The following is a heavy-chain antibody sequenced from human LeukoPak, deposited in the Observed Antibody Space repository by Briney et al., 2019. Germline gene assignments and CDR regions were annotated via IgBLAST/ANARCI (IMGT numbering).Heavy chain of an antibody. CDR3: ARVAFDWSDAFDI. CDR1: GGSISSYY. J-gene: IGHJ3*02. CDR2: IYYSGST. Sequence: PSETLSLTCTVSGGSISSYYWSWIRQPPGKGLEWIGYIYYSGSTNYNPSLKSRVTISVDTSKNQFSLKLSSVTAADTAVYYCARVAFDWSDAFDIWGQGTMVTVSS. V-gene: IGHV4-59*01. D-gene: IGHD3-9*01.